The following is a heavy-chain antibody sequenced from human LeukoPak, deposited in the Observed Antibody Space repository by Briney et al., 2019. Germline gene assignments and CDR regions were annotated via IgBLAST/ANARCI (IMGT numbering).Heavy chain of an antibody. J-gene: IGHJ4*02. CDR1: RSTFTNNW. V-gene: IGHV3-7*05. CDR3: ASQKNGASDY. CDR2: IKQDGSEK. D-gene: IGHD1-1*01. Sequence: PGGSLRLSCAASRSTFTNNWTSCAHQPPGKGLEWLTNIKQDGSEKYYVDSVKGRFTISRDNAKNSLYLQMNSLRAEDTAVYYCASQKNGASDYWGQGTLVTVSS.